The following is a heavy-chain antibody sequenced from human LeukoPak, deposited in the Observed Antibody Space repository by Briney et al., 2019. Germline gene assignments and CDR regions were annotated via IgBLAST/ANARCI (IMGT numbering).Heavy chain of an antibody. D-gene: IGHD5-24*01. CDR3: ARWLQFDYYFDY. J-gene: IGHJ4*02. V-gene: IGHV1-8*01. CDR2: MNPNNGNT. CDR1: GFTFTSYD. Sequence: WASVKVSCKASGFTFTSYDINWVRQASGQGLEWMGWMNPNNGNTGYAQKFQGRVTMTRDTSISTAYMELSSLRSEDTAVYYCARWLQFDYYFDYWGQGTLVTVSS.